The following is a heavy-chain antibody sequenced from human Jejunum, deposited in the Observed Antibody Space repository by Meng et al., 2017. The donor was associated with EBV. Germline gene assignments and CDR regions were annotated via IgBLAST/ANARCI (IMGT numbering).Heavy chain of an antibody. Sequence: QVQVVQSGGEVKKPGASVKVSCKASGYMFISYARHWVRQAPGQRLEWMGWINIGNGNTKYSQKFHGRLTISRDTSANTAYLELSSLTSEDTAIYYCATGDDYGNSNFDYWGQGTLVTVS. CDR1: GYMFISYA. CDR2: INIGNGNT. D-gene: IGHD2/OR15-2a*01. V-gene: IGHV1-3*04. CDR3: ATGDDYGNSNFDY. J-gene: IGHJ4*02.